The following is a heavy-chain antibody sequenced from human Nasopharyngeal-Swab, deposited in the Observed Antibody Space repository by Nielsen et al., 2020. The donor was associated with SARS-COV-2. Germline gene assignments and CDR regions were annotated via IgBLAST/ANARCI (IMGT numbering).Heavy chain of an antibody. CDR1: GYTFTSYY. J-gene: IGHJ6*03. D-gene: IGHD5-18*01. CDR3: ARADTAMVKIFGYYYYMDV. Sequence: SVKVSCKASGYTFTSYYMHWVRQAPGQGLEWMGGIIPIFGTANYAQKFQGRVTITADESTSTAYMELSSLRSEDTAVYYCARADTAMVKIFGYYYYMDVWGKGTTVTVSS. CDR2: IIPIFGTA. V-gene: IGHV1-69*13.